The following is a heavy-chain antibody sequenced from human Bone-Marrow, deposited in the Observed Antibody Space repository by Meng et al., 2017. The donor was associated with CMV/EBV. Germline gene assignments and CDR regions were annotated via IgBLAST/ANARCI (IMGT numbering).Heavy chain of an antibody. CDR3: ARVARGGRGVPFDP. Sequence: SQTLLTCAVYGGSFSGYFWSWIRQPPGKGLEWIGEINYSENTNYNASLKSRVTMSVDTSKKHFSLRLSSVTAADTAVYYCARVARGGRGVPFDPWGQGALVTVSS. CDR1: GGSFSGYF. D-gene: IGHD3-16*01. J-gene: IGHJ5*02. V-gene: IGHV4-34*01. CDR2: INYSENT.